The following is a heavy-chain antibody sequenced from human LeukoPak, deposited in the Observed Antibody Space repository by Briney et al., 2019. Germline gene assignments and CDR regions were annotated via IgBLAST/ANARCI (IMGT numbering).Heavy chain of an antibody. CDR3: AGDRDGYNYVFDY. Sequence: SXXVSCKASGGTFISYAISWVRQAPGKGGEGMGGIIPIFGKANYEQKFQGRVTITRDESTRTAYMEKRRQRSEDTAVYYCAGDRDGYNYVFDYWGQGTLVTVSS. CDR1: GGTFISYA. D-gene: IGHD5-24*01. V-gene: IGHV1-69*05. J-gene: IGHJ4*02. CDR2: IIPIFGKA.